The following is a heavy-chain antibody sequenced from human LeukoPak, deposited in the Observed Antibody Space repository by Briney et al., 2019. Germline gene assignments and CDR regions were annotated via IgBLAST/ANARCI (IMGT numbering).Heavy chain of an antibody. Sequence: GGSLKISFKGSGYRFTNYWIDWVRQMPGRGLEWMGIIYPGDSDTRYSPSFQGQVTISGDRSISTAYLQWSSLKASDTAMYYCARGRYCTSTSCSHFDYWGQGTLVTVSS. D-gene: IGHD2-2*01. CDR3: ARGRYCTSTSCSHFDY. V-gene: IGHV5-51*01. J-gene: IGHJ4*02. CDR1: GYRFTNYW. CDR2: IYPGDSDT.